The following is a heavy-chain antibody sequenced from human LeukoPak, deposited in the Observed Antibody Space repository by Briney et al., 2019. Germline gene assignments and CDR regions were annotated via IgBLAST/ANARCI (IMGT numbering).Heavy chain of an antibody. V-gene: IGHV3-23*01. J-gene: IGHJ5*02. CDR1: GFTFREYS. CDR2: IRSNGGDT. D-gene: IGHD2-15*01. Sequence: GSLRLSCAASGFTFREYSMSWVRQAPGKGLEWVSNIRSNGGDTYYTDSVKGRFTISRDNSKNTLYLQMNSLRAEDTAVYYCAKGGYTTWFDPWGQGTLVTVSS. CDR3: AKGGYTTWFDP.